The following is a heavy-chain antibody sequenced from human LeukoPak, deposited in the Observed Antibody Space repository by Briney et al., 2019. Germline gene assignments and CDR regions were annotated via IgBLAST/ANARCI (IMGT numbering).Heavy chain of an antibody. CDR1: GFTFDDYG. CDR3: ARDHAVAGDNWFDP. J-gene: IGHJ5*02. Sequence: GGSLRLSCAASGFTFDDYGMSWVRQAPGKGLEWVSGINWNGGSTGYADSVKGRFTISRDNAKNSLYLQMNSLRAEDTTLYHCARDHAVAGDNWFDPWGQGTLVTVSS. V-gene: IGHV3-20*01. D-gene: IGHD6-19*01. CDR2: INWNGGST.